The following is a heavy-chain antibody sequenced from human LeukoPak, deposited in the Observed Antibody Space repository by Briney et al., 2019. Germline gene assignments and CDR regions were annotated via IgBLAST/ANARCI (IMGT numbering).Heavy chain of an antibody. J-gene: IGHJ4*02. CDR3: AKDGRELRTDEPWLDY. D-gene: IGHD1-26*01. Sequence: PGGSLRLSCTASEFTVSRNYMLWVRQAPGKGLEWVSLIFSNGDTHYADSVKGRSTISRDNAKNLLYLQMNSLRSEDTALYYCAKDGRELRTDEPWLDYWGQGTLVSVSS. CDR2: IFSNGDT. CDR1: EFTVSRNY. V-gene: IGHV3-53*05.